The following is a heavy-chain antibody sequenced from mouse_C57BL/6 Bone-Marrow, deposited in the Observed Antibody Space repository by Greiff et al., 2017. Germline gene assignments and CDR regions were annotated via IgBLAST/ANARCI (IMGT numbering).Heavy chain of an antibody. V-gene: IGHV5-2*01. Sequence: EVQVVESGGGLVQPGESLKLSCESNEYEFPSHDMSWVRKTPVKRLELVAAINSDGGSTYYPDTMERRYIISRDKAEKTLYLQMSSLRSEDTAFYYCARCNYGSSYPYWGQGTTLTVSA. D-gene: IGHD1-1*01. J-gene: IGHJ2*01. CDR2: INSDGGST. CDR3: ARCNYGSSYPY. CDR1: EYEFPSHD.